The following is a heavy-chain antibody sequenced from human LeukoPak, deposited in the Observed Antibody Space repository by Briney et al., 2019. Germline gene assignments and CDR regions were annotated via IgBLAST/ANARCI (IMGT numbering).Heavy chain of an antibody. CDR3: ARGLRYFDWLPGY. CDR1: GFTFSSFE. J-gene: IGHJ4*02. D-gene: IGHD3-9*01. Sequence: GGSLRLSCAASGFTFSSFEMNWVRQAPGKGLEWVSYTSSSGKTIYYADSVKGRFTISRDNAKSSLSLQMNSLRAEDTALYYCARGLRYFDWLPGYWGQGTLVTVSS. CDR2: TSSSGKTI. V-gene: IGHV3-48*03.